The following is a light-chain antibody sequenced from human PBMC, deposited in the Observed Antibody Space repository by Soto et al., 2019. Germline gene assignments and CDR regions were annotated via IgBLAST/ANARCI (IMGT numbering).Light chain of an antibody. V-gene: IGKV1-5*03. CDR2: KAS. J-gene: IGKJ2*01. Sequence: DIQMTQSPSTLSASVGDRVTITCRASQSISSWLAWYQQKPGKAPMFLIYKASNLESGVPSRFSGSGSGTEFTLTISSLQPDDFATYYCQQYTTYPLTFGQGTKVDIK. CDR3: QQYTTYPLT. CDR1: QSISSW.